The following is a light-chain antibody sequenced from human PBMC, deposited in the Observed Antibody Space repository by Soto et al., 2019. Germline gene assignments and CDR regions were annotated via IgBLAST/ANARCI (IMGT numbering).Light chain of an antibody. V-gene: IGKV3D-15*01. Sequence: IVMTQSQATLSVSPGQRATLSCRASQSVSTNLACYQQKPGQAPRLLIYGASTRATGIPARFSGSGSGTEFTLTISGLHSDDVAVYYCQQSGKWPPWAFGQGTRVDFK. CDR1: QSVSTN. CDR3: QQSGKWPPWA. J-gene: IGKJ1*01. CDR2: GAS.